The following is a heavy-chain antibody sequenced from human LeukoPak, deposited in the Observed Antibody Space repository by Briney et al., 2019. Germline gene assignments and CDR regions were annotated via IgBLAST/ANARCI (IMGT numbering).Heavy chain of an antibody. CDR2: INPAGTAA. CDR1: GFTFSSYW. V-gene: IGHV3-74*01. D-gene: IGHD1-26*01. J-gene: IGHJ3*02. Sequence: QTGGSLRLSCAASGFTFSSYWMHWVRLAPGKGLVWVSHINPAGTAAFYADSVRGRFTISRDNAKNTVYLQMSSLGAEDTALYYCAKDMGGTYGLWRPIDIWGQGTMVTVSS. CDR3: AKDMGGTYGLWRPIDI.